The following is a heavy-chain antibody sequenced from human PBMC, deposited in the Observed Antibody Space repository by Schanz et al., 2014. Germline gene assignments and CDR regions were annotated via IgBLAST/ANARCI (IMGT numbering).Heavy chain of an antibody. J-gene: IGHJ3*02. CDR2: ISSGGGST. CDR1: TFTFDHYA. Sequence: EVQLLESGGGLVQPGGSLRLSCSASTFTFDHYAMTWVRQAPGKGLEWVSSISSGGGSTYYADSVKGRFTISRDNSKNTLYLQMNSLRAEDTAVYYCAKGRFGELSAFDIWGQGTMVTVSS. CDR3: AKGRFGELSAFDI. D-gene: IGHD3-10*01. V-gene: IGHV3-23*01.